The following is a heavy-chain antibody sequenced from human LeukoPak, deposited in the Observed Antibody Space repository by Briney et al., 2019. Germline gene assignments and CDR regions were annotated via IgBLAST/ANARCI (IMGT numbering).Heavy chain of an antibody. CDR2: ITSNGART. V-gene: IGHV3-23*01. CDR1: GFAFSDYA. J-gene: IGHJ4*02. D-gene: IGHD1-26*01. Sequence: GGSLRLSCAASGFAFSDYAMSWVRQAPGKGLVWVSIITSNGARTNYAESVKGRFTISRDNSKNTLYPQMTGLRAEDTAGYYCVRVSGSYYLEYWGQGTLVTVSS. CDR3: VRVSGSYYLEY.